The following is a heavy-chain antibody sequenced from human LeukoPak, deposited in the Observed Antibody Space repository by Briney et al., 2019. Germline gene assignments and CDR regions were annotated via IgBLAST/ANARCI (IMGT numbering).Heavy chain of an antibody. Sequence: GGSLRLSCVASGFTFSSYWMHWVRQAPGKGLVWVSRVSSDGSATSHADSVKGRFTISRDNAKNTLYLQMNSLRAEDTAVYYCTRGGPSGLGTVSIDSWGQGTLVTVSS. CDR2: VSSDGSAT. J-gene: IGHJ4*02. CDR1: GFTFSSYW. CDR3: TRGGPSGLGTVSIDS. D-gene: IGHD3-16*01. V-gene: IGHV3-74*01.